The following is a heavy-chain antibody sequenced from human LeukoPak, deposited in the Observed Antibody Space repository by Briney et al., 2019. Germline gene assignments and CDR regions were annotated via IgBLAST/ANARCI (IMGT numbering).Heavy chain of an antibody. CDR1: GFTFSDYY. CDR2: ISSSSSYT. V-gene: IGHV3-11*06. Sequence: GGSLRLSCAASGFTFSDYYMSWIRQAPGKGLEWVSYISSSSSYTNYADSVKGRFTISRDNAKNSLYLQMNSLRAEDTAVYYCARDESPPGIAVAGPFDYWGQGTLVAVSS. CDR3: ARDESPPGIAVAGPFDY. D-gene: IGHD6-19*01. J-gene: IGHJ4*02.